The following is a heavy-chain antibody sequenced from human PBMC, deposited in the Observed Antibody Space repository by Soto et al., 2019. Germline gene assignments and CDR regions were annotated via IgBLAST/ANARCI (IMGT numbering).Heavy chain of an antibody. Sequence: EVQLVESGGGLVQPGRSLRLSCAASGFTFDDYAMHWVRQAPGKGLEWVSRISWNSGCIGYADSVKGRFIISRDNAKNSLYLQMNSLRAEDTALYYCAKAVGSYGNFDYWGQGTLVTVSS. V-gene: IGHV3-9*01. CDR2: ISWNSGCI. D-gene: IGHD5-18*01. CDR1: GFTFDDYA. CDR3: AKAVGSYGNFDY. J-gene: IGHJ4*02.